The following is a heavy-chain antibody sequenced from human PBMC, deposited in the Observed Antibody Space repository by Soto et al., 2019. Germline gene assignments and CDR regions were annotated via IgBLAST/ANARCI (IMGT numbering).Heavy chain of an antibody. CDR2: IIPILGIA. CDR3: AREVPAAFYYYYGMDV. V-gene: IGHV1-69*02. Sequence: GASVKVSCKASGGTFSSYTISWVRQAPGQGLEWMGRIIPILGIANYAQKFQGRVTITADKSTSTAYMELSSLRSEDTAVYYCAREVPAAFYYYYGMDVWGQGTTVTVSS. J-gene: IGHJ6*02. CDR1: GGTFSSYT. D-gene: IGHD2-2*01.